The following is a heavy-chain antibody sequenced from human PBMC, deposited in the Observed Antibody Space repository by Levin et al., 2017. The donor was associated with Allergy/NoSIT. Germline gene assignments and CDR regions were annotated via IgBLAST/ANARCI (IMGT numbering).Heavy chain of an antibody. V-gene: IGHV1-8*01. J-gene: IGHJ4*02. D-gene: IGHD2-15*01. CDR1: GYTFTSYD. CDR3: ARGSRYCSGGSCYSNY. CDR2: MNPNSGNT. Sequence: ASVKVSCKASGYTFTSYDINWVRQATGQGLEWMGWMNPNSGNTGYAQKFQGRVTMTRNTSISTAYMELSSLRSEDMAVYYCARGSRYCSGGSCYSNYWGQGTLVTVSS.